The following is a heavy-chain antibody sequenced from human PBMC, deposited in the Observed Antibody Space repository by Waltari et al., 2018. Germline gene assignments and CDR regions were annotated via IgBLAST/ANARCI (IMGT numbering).Heavy chain of an antibody. CDR1: GFTLSTYA. D-gene: IGHD3-10*01. CDR3: ARDGSGTYYYGMDV. J-gene: IGHJ6*02. V-gene: IGHV3-30*01. Sequence: QVQLVESGGGVVQPGRSLRLSCAASGFTLSTYAMHWVRQAPGKGLEWVAIIAYDGSNKYADSVKGRFTISRDNSKNTLYLQMNSLRAEDTAVYYCARDGSGTYYYGMDVWGQGTTVTVSS. CDR2: IAYDGSNK.